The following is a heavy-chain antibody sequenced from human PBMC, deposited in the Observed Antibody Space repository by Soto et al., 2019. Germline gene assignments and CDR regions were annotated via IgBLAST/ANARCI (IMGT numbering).Heavy chain of an antibody. J-gene: IGHJ3*01. Sequence: GGSLRLSCAASGLTVSGKKYVAWVRQAPGKGLEWVSALYDVDGSFYSDSVKGRFTTSSDSSKTTVYLQMNGLRPADTAVYYCATWHEREHAYDVWGQGTTVTVSS. CDR1: GLTVSGKKY. D-gene: IGHD1-1*01. V-gene: IGHV3-53*01. CDR3: ATWHEREHAYDV. CDR2: LYDVDGS.